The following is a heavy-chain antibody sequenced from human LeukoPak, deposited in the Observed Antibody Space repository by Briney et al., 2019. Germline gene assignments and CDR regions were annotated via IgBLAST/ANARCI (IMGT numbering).Heavy chain of an antibody. CDR1: GGSFSGYY. CDR3: ARQTFGWFGELEGAEWFDP. D-gene: IGHD3-10*01. CDR2: INHSGST. Sequence: PSETLSLTCAVYGGSFSGYYWSWIRQPPGKGLEWIGEINHSGSTNYNPSLKSRVTISVDTSKNQFSLKLSSVTAADTAVYYCARQTFGWFGELEGAEWFDPWGQGTLVTVSS. V-gene: IGHV4-34*01. J-gene: IGHJ5*02.